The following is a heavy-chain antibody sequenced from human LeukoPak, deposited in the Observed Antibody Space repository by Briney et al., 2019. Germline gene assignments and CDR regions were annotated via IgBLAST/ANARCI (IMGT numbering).Heavy chain of an antibody. Sequence: KPSETLSLTCTVSGYSISSGYYWGWIRQPPGKGLEWIGSIYHSGSTYYNPSLKSRVTISVDTSKNQFSLKLSSVTAADTAVYYCARVLTGSRFDPWGQGTLVTVSS. D-gene: IGHD3-9*01. J-gene: IGHJ5*02. CDR3: ARVLTGSRFDP. CDR2: IYHSGST. CDR1: GYSISSGYY. V-gene: IGHV4-38-2*02.